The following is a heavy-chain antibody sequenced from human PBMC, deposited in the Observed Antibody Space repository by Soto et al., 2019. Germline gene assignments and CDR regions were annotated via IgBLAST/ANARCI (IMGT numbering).Heavy chain of an antibody. V-gene: IGHV6-1*01. CDR1: GESVSSNSAA. D-gene: IGHD3-10*01. Sequence: QTLSLTCAISGESVSSNSAAWNWIRQSPSRGLEWLGRTYYRSKWYNDYAVSVKSRITINPDTSKNQFSLQLNSVTPEDTAVYYCASTRLLWFGELSAYYYYYGMDVWGQGTTVTVSS. CDR2: TYYRSKWYN. CDR3: ASTRLLWFGELSAYYYYYGMDV. J-gene: IGHJ6*02.